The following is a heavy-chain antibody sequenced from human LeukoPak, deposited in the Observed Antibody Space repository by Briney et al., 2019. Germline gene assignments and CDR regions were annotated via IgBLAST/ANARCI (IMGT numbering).Heavy chain of an antibody. CDR2: IRSKADSYAT. J-gene: IGHJ1*01. V-gene: IGHV3-73*01. CDR1: GFTFSGSA. CDR3: AVAGQGYFQH. D-gene: IGHD6-19*01. Sequence: GGSLRLSCAASGFTFSGSAMDWVRQASGKGLEWVGGIRSKADSYATAYAASVKGRFTISRDDSKNTAYLQMNSLKTEDTAVYYCAVAGQGYFQHWGQGTLVTVSS.